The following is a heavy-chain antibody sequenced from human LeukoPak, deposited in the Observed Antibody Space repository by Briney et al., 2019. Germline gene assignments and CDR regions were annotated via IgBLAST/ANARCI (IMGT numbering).Heavy chain of an antibody. Sequence: SETRSLTCTVSGGSIGTYYWSWIRQPPGKGLEWIGYMSYSGSSNYNPSLKSRVTISVDTSKNQFSLKLSYVTAADTAVYYCARVLRFLAFDFWGQGTLVTVSS. V-gene: IGHV4-59*01. J-gene: IGHJ4*02. CDR1: GGSIGTYY. D-gene: IGHD3-3*01. CDR3: ARVLRFLAFDF. CDR2: MSYSGSS.